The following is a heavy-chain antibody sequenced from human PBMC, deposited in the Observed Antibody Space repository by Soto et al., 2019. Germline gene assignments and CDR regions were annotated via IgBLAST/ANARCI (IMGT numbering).Heavy chain of an antibody. V-gene: IGHV3-33*01. J-gene: IGHJ4*02. D-gene: IGHD3-10*01. CDR3: ARDKYGSGSYYVY. Sequence: GGSLRLSCAASGFTFSSYGMHWVRQAPGKGLEWVAVIWYDGSNKYYADSVKGRFTISRDNSKNTLYLQMNSLRAEDTAVYYCARDKYGSGSYYVYWGQETLVTVSS. CDR2: IWYDGSNK. CDR1: GFTFSSYG.